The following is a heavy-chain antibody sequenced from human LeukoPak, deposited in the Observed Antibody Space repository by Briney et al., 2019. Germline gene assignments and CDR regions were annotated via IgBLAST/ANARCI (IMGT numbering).Heavy chain of an antibody. J-gene: IGHJ4*02. CDR1: GFTVSSNY. D-gene: IGHD6-19*01. CDR3: AIAVAGTEDLDY. CDR2: IYSGGST. V-gene: IGHV3-66*01. Sequence: PGGSLRLSCAASGFTVSSNYMSWVRQAPGKGXEWVSVIYSGGSTYYADSVKGRFTISRDNSKNTLYLQMNSLRAEDTAVYYCAIAVAGTEDLDYWGQGTLVTVSS.